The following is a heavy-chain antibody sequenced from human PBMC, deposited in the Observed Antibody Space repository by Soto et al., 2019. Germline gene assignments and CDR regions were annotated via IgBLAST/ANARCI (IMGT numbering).Heavy chain of an antibody. CDR1: GFTFTSSA. CDR2: IVVGSGNT. D-gene: IGHD3-16*02. V-gene: IGHV1-58*01. Sequence: QMQLVQSGPEVKKPGTSVKVSCKASGFTFTSSAVQWVRQARGQRLEWIGWIVVGSGNTNYAQKFQERVTITRDMSTSTAYMELSSLRSEDTAVYYCAAPHYYDYVWGSYRPDAFDIWGQGTMVTVSS. CDR3: AAPHYYDYVWGSYRPDAFDI. J-gene: IGHJ3*02.